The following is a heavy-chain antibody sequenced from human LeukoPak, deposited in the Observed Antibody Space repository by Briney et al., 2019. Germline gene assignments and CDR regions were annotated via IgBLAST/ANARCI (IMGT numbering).Heavy chain of an antibody. CDR2: ISYDGNNK. V-gene: IGHV3-30-3*01. D-gene: IGHD6-19*01. CDR3: ARDFSGWHTIDY. CDR1: GFTFSSYT. J-gene: IGHJ4*02. Sequence: PGGSLRLSCAASGFTFSSYTMYWVRQAPGKGLECVAVISYDGNNKNEADSVKGRFSISRDNSKNTMYLQMNSLITEDTAVYYCARDFSGWHTIDYWGQGALVTVSS.